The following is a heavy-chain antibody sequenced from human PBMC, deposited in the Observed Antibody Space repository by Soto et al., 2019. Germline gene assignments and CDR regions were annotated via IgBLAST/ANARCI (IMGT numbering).Heavy chain of an antibody. CDR3: AAVSVMGVVPMSYGMDV. V-gene: IGHV1-58*01. CDR1: GFTFTSSA. J-gene: IGHJ6*02. CDR2: IVVGSGNT. Sequence: VASVKVSCKASGFTFTSSAVQWVRQARGQRLEWIGWIVVGSGNTNYAQKFQERVTITRDMSTSTAYMEQSSLRSEDTAVYYCAAVSVMGVVPMSYGMDVWGQGITVTVSS. D-gene: IGHD3-3*01.